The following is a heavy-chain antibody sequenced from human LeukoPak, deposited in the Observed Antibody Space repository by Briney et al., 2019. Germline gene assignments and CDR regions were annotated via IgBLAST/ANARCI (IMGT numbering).Heavy chain of an antibody. J-gene: IGHJ6*02. Sequence: GRSLRLSCAASGFTFSGFAMHWVRQPPGKGLEWVAVISYDGNNEFYADSVKGRFTISRDNSRNTLYLQMSSLRAEDTAVYYCARATGSTSFSPMDVWGQGTTVTVSS. V-gene: IGHV3-30-3*01. D-gene: IGHD2-2*01. CDR3: ARATGSTSFSPMDV. CDR1: GFTFSGFA. CDR2: ISYDGNNE.